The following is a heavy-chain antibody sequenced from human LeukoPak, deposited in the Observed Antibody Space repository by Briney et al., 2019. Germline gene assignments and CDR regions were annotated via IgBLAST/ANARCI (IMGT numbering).Heavy chain of an antibody. D-gene: IGHD3-10*01. J-gene: IGHJ5*02. V-gene: IGHV3-11*04. CDR2: MSSSGGTI. CDR1: GFTFSAYY. CDR3: ARNPAAWFGELSSWFDP. Sequence: GGSLRLSCAASGFTFSAYYMSWIRQAPGKGLEWVSYMSSSGGTIYYADSVKGRFTISRDNAKNSLYLQMSSLKTDDSAVYYCARNPAAWFGELSSWFDPWGQGTLVTVSS.